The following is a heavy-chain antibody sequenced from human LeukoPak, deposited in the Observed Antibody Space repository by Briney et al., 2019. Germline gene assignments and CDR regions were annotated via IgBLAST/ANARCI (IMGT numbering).Heavy chain of an antibody. J-gene: IGHJ4*02. V-gene: IGHV3-23*01. Sequence: GGSLRLSCAASGFTFSSYAMSWARQAPGKGLEWVSGISGNGGGTYYADSVKGRFTISRDNSKNTLYLQMNSLGADDTAVYYCAKGNWRYFDYWGQGTLVTVSS. D-gene: IGHD1-1*01. CDR3: AKGNWRYFDY. CDR1: GFTFSSYA. CDR2: ISGNGGGT.